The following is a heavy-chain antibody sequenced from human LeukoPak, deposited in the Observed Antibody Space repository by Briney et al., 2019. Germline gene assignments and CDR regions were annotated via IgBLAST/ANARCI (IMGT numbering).Heavy chain of an antibody. CDR3: TRHTERNSD. CDR2: IRAKPNTYAT. D-gene: IGHD2/OR15-2a*01. Sequence: GGSLRLSCAASGFTFSDSTIHWVRQASGKGLEWVGRIRAKPNTYATAYAASVKGRFTISRDDSKNTAYLQMNSLKTDDTAVYYCTRHTERNSDWGQGTLVTVSS. J-gene: IGHJ4*02. V-gene: IGHV3-73*01. CDR1: GFTFSDST.